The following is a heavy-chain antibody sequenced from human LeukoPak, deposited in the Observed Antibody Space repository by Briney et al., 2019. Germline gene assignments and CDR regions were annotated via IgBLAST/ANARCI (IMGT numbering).Heavy chain of an antibody. D-gene: IGHD6-6*01. J-gene: IGHJ6*02. CDR3: ARVPEYSSSSLSGMDV. CDR1: GGSVSGYY. Sequence: PSETLSLTCVVSGGSVSGYYWGWIRQPPGRGLEWIGYVYYSGSTNYNPSFKSRITISVDTSRNQFSLQLSSVTAADTAVYYCARVPEYSSSSLSGMDVWGQGTTVTVSS. CDR2: VYYSGST. V-gene: IGHV4-59*02.